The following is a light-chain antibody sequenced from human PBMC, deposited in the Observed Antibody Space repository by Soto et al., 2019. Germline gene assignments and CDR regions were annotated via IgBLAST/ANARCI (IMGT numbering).Light chain of an antibody. J-gene: IGKJ5*01. V-gene: IGKV3-20*01. CDR3: QQYGTSLFT. Sequence: DTVLTQSPGTLSLSPGERATLSCRASQSVNSSALAWYQQRPGQALRLLIYAASSRATGIPDRFSGSGSGTDFTLTISRLEREDFAVYYCQQYGTSLFTFGQGTRLEIK. CDR1: QSVNSSA. CDR2: AAS.